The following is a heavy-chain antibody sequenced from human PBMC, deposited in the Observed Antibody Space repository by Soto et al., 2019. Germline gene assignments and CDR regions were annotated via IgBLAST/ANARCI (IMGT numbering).Heavy chain of an antibody. CDR3: ATRDTGRVY. CDR1: GVSIGSHDW. D-gene: IGHD2-2*02. J-gene: IGHJ4*02. CDR2: SHQSGYT. V-gene: IGHV4-4*02. Sequence: QVQLQESGPGLVKPSGTLSLTCAVSGVSIGSHDWWTWVRQPPVKGLEWIGESHQSGYTHYNSSLESRVTVSLDKSKNHFSLQLNSVTVADTAVYYCATRDTGRVYWGQGTLVTVSS.